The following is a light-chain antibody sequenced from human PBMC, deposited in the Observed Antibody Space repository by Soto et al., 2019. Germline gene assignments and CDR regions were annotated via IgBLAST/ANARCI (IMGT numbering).Light chain of an antibody. CDR1: NIGNKR. Sequence: SYELTQPPSVSVAPEKTATITCGGENIGNKRVHWYRQKTGQAPVLVISYDSDRPSGIPERFSGSNSGNTATLTISRVEAGDEADYYCQVWDIMTDNDVFGTGTKLTVL. J-gene: IGLJ1*01. CDR2: YDS. V-gene: IGLV3-21*04. CDR3: QVWDIMTDNDV.